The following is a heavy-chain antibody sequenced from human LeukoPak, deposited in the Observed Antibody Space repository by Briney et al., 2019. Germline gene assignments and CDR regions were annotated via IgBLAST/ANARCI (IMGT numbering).Heavy chain of an antibody. CDR1: GGSFSGYY. Sequence: NPSETLSLTCAVYGGSFSGYYWSWIRQPPGKGLEWIGEINHSGSTNYNPSLKSRVTISVDTSKNQFSLKLSSVTAADTAVYYCARGPTGYYPWGQGTLVTVSS. CDR2: INHSGST. D-gene: IGHD3-9*01. V-gene: IGHV4-34*01. J-gene: IGHJ5*02. CDR3: ARGPTGYYP.